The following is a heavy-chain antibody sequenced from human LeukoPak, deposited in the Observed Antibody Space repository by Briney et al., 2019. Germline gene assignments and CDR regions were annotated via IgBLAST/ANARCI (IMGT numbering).Heavy chain of an antibody. CDR3: ARAVTSTEGY. CDR2: LNEDGSEK. J-gene: IGHJ4*02. Sequence: GGSLGLSCAASGFTFSTYWMTWVRQAPGKGLEWVASLNEDGSEKYYVDSVKGRFTISRDNAQKSLCLEMKSLSAKDTAVYYCARAVTSTEGYWGQGTLVTVSS. V-gene: IGHV3-7*03. CDR1: GFTFSTYW.